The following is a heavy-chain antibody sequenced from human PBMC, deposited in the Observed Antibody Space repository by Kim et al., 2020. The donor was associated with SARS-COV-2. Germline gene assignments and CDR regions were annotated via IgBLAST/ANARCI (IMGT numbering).Heavy chain of an antibody. V-gene: IGHV4-39*07. Sequence: SETLSLTCTVSGDSMSSKNYYWGWIRQPPGKGLEWMGNFYYSGNTYYNPSLKSRVTISLDTSKNQFSLALTSVTAADTAVYYCVRGKGSYGYLMDVWGQGTTVTVSS. CDR1: GDSMSSKNYY. CDR3: VRGKGSYGYLMDV. CDR2: FYYSGNT. J-gene: IGHJ6*02. D-gene: IGHD3-16*01.